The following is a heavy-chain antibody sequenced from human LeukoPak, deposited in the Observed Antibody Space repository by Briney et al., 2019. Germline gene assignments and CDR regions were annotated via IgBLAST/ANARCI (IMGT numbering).Heavy chain of an antibody. Sequence: GGSLRLSCAASGFTFSSYAMSWVRQAPGKGLEWVSSITASGDRTYYADSVKGRFTLSRDNSKKTVYLQMNSLRAEDTAVYYCVRETFIGMGGSHDLDIWGQGTKVTVSS. V-gene: IGHV3-23*01. CDR3: VRETFIGMGGSHDLDI. J-gene: IGHJ3*02. CDR1: GFTFSSYA. CDR2: ITASGDRT. D-gene: IGHD3-16*01.